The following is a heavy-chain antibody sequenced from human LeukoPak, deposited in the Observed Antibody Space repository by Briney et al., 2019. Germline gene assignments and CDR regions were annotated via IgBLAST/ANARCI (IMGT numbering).Heavy chain of an antibody. CDR3: ARLGGISYGWFDP. CDR2: VYYTGST. CDR1: GGSVISGSYY. J-gene: IGHJ5*02. Sequence: SETLSLTCIVSGGSVISGSYYWSWIRQPPGKGLEWIGHVYYTGSTNYNPSLKSRVTISVDTSNFQFSLKLSSVTAADTAVYYCARLGGISYGWFDPWGQGTLVTVSS. V-gene: IGHV4-61*01. D-gene: IGHD3-10*01.